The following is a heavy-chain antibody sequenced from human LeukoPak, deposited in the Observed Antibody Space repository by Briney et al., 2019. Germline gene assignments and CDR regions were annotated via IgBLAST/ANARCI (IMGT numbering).Heavy chain of an antibody. V-gene: IGHV1-18*01. CDR1: GYTFTSYG. CDR2: ISAYNGNT. CDR3: ARDSYYDFWSGPIGGMDV. D-gene: IGHD3-3*01. J-gene: IGHJ6*02. Sequence: ASVKVSCKASGYTFTSYGISWVRQAPGQGLEWMGWISAYNGNTNYAQKLQGRVTMTTDTSTSTAYMELGSLRSDDTAVYYCARDSYYDFWSGPIGGMDVWGQGTRSPSP.